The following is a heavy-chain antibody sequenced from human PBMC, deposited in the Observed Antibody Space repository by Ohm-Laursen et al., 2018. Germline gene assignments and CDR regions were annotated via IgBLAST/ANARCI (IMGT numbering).Heavy chain of an antibody. CDR2: ISISGYTT. CDR1: GFTFSDYW. D-gene: IGHD6-13*01. J-gene: IGHJ4*02. Sequence: SLRLSCTASGFTFSDYWMSWVRQAPGKGLEWVSVISISGYTTNYADSVKGRFTISRDNSKNTLYLEMNSLRADDTAVYYCAKTITAGGSDYWGQGTLVTVSS. V-gene: IGHV3-23*01. CDR3: AKTITAGGSDY.